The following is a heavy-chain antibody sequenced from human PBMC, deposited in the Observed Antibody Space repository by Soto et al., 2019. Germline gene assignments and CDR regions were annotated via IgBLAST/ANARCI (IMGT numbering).Heavy chain of an antibody. J-gene: IGHJ4*02. Sequence: GGSLRLSCAASGFTVSSNYMSWVRQAPGKGLEWVSVIYSGGSTYYADSVKGRFTISRDNSKNTLYLQMNSLRAEDTAVYSCASRDTTNKGISYWGQGTLVTVSS. CDR1: GFTVSSNY. CDR2: IYSGGST. D-gene: IGHD3-16*02. V-gene: IGHV3-66*02. CDR3: ASRDTTNKGISY.